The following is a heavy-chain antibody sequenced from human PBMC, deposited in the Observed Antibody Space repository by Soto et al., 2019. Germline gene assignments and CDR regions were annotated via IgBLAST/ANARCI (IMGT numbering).Heavy chain of an antibody. CDR2: MSGVARST. Sequence: PGGSLRLSCEASGFTFGDYAMNWVRQAPGKGLEWVSGMSGVARSTFYADSVRDRFTISRDNSKNTLYLQMDRLTVEDTALYYCEKLGRSLMSLYDFDSWGQGTQVTVYS. CDR1: GFTFGDYA. J-gene: IGHJ4*02. D-gene: IGHD2-8*01. CDR3: EKLGRSLMSLYDFDS. V-gene: IGHV3-23*01.